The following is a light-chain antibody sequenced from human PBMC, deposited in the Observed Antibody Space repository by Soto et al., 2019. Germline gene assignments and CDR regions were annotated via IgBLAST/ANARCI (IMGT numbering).Light chain of an antibody. CDR2: DLN. CDR1: SSDIGSYNL. Sequence: QSALTQPASVSGSPGQSITISCTGTSSDIGSYNLVSWYQQYPGRPPKLIIYDLNKRPSGVPDRFSGSKSGNTASLTISGLQAEDEASYYCCSYADTYTFVVFGGGTKLTVL. CDR3: CSYADTYTFVV. J-gene: IGLJ2*01. V-gene: IGLV2-11*01.